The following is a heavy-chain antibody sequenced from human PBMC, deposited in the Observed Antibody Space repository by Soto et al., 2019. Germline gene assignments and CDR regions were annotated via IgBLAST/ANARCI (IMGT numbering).Heavy chain of an antibody. D-gene: IGHD3-22*01. CDR1: GFTFSSYA. J-gene: IGHJ4*02. Sequence: PGGSLRLSCAASGFTFSSYAMSWVRQAPGRGLEWVSAISGSGGSTYYVDSVKGRFTISRDNSKNTLYLQMNSLRAEDTAVYYCAEYYDSTLPFDYWGQGTLVTVSS. CDR3: AEYYDSTLPFDY. CDR2: ISGSGGST. V-gene: IGHV3-23*01.